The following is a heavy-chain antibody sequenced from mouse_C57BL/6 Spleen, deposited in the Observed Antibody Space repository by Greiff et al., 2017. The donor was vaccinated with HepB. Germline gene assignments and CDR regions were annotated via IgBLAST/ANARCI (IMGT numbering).Heavy chain of an antibody. CDR3: TYDYDGFAY. V-gene: IGHV14-4*01. CDR1: GFNIKDDY. CDR2: IDPENGDT. Sequence: EVQLQQSGAELVRPGASVKLSCTASGFNIKDDYMHWVKQRPEQGLEWIGWIDPENGDTEYASKFQGKATITADTSSNTAYLQLSSLTSEDTAVYYWTYDYDGFAYWGQGTLVTVSA. J-gene: IGHJ3*01. D-gene: IGHD2-4*01.